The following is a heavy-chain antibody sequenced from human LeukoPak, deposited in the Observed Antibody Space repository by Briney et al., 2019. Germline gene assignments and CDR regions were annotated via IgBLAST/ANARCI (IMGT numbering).Heavy chain of an antibody. Sequence: GASVKVSCKASGYTFSSYGISWVRQAPGQGLQWMGWINPYNGNTNYAQKLQGRVTMTTDTSTSTAYMELRSLRSDDTAVYFCARGFLGGTDQYFDSWGQGTLVTVSS. V-gene: IGHV1-18*01. J-gene: IGHJ4*02. CDR2: INPYNGNT. CDR1: GYTFSSYG. D-gene: IGHD6-19*01. CDR3: ARGFLGGTDQYFDS.